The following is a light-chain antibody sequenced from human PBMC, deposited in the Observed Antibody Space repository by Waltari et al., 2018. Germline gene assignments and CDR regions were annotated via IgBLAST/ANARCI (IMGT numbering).Light chain of an antibody. CDR1: SLRSYY. CDR3: NSRDSSGNHVV. J-gene: IGLJ2*01. CDR2: GKN. V-gene: IGLV3-19*01. Sequence: SSELTQDPAVSVALGQTVRITCQGDSLRSYYASWYQQKPGQAPVLVIYGKNNRPSGIPDRFSGSSSGNTASLTITGAQAEDEADYSCNSRDSSGNHVVCGGGTKLTVL.